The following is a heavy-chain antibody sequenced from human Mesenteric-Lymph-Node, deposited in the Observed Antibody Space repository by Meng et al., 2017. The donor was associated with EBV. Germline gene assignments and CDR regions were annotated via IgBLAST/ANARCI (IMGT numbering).Heavy chain of an antibody. V-gene: IGHV6-1*01. J-gene: IGHJ4*02. CDR1: GASVASNSAA. Sequence: VQLTPSGPGMVNTSQTLSLHSDIAGASVASNSAARNWIRQFPSRGLEWLGRTYYRSKWYNGYAVSVKSRITINPDTSKNQFSLQLNSVTPEDTAMYYCARSGSSGWIDYWGQGTLVTVSS. CDR3: ARSGSSGWIDY. D-gene: IGHD6-19*01. CDR2: TYYRSKWYN.